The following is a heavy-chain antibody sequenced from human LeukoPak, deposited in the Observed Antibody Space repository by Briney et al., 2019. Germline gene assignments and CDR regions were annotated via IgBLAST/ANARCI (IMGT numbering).Heavy chain of an antibody. CDR3: AKWRGDYPSYYYYYMDV. CDR2: ISGDGGST. J-gene: IGHJ6*03. D-gene: IGHD4-17*01. V-gene: IGHV3-43*02. CDR1: GFTFDDYA. Sequence: GGSLRLHCAASGFTFDDYAMHWVRQAPGKGLEWVSLISGDGGSTYYADSVKGRFTISRDNSKNSLYLQMNSLRTEDTALYYCAKWRGDYPSYYYYYMDVWGKGTTVTVSS.